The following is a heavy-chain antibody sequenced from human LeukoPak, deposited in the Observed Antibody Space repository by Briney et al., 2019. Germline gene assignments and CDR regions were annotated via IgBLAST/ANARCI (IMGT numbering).Heavy chain of an antibody. Sequence: GESLKISCKGSGYSFTSYWIGWVRQMPGKGLEWMGLIYPGDSDTKYGPPFQGQVTISADKSISTAYLQWSSLKASDTAMYFCARHWDYGDYVGYYYGMDVWGQGTTVTVSS. D-gene: IGHD4-17*01. V-gene: IGHV5-51*01. CDR2: IYPGDSDT. CDR3: ARHWDYGDYVGYYYGMDV. CDR1: GYSFTSYW. J-gene: IGHJ6*02.